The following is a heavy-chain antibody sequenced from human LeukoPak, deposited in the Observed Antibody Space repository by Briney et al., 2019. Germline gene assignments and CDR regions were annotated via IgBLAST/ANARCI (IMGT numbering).Heavy chain of an antibody. CDR3: ARDIVSGSGSLDY. Sequence: GGSLRLSCAASRFSFSNYWMHWVRQAPGKGLVWVSRVKRDGSNPRYADSVKGRFTISRDNAENMLYLQMNTLGAEDTAVYYCARDIVSGSGSLDYWGQGTLVTVSS. CDR1: RFSFSNYW. CDR2: VKRDGSNP. D-gene: IGHD3-10*01. J-gene: IGHJ4*02. V-gene: IGHV3-74*01.